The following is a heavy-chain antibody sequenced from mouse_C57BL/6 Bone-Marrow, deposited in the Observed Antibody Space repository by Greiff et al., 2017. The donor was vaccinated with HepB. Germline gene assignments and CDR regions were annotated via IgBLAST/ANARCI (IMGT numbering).Heavy chain of an antibody. CDR1: GFTFSSYA. J-gene: IGHJ3*01. D-gene: IGHD1-1*01. CDR3: AREIYYDGSSYVNFAY. Sequence: EVKLMESGGGLVKPGGSLKLSCAASGFTFSSYAMSWVRQTPEKRLEWVATISDGGSYTYYPDNVKGRFTISRDNAKNNLYLQMSHLKSEDTAMYYCAREIYYDGSSYVNFAYWGQGTLVTVSA. V-gene: IGHV5-4*01. CDR2: ISDGGSYT.